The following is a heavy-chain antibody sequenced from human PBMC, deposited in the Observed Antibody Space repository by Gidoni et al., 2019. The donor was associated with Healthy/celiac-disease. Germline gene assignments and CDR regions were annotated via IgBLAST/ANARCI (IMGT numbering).Heavy chain of an antibody. J-gene: IGHJ4*02. CDR1: GGSISSTSYY. D-gene: IGHD3-22*01. V-gene: IGHV4-39*01. CDR3: ASPYYYDSSGYAY. Sequence: QLQLQESGSGLVKPSETLSLTWTVSGGSISSTSYYSGWIRHPPGKGLEWIGSIYYSGSTDYNPSLKSRVTISVDTSKNQVSLKLSSVTAADTAVYYCASPYYYDSSGYAYWGQGTLVTVSS. CDR2: IYYSGST.